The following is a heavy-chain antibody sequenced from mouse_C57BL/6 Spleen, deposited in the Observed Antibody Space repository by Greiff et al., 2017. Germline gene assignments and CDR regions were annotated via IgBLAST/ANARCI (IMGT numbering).Heavy chain of an antibody. V-gene: IGHV1-82*01. CDR3: GRRDYDDGFGY. CDR1: GYAFSSSW. Sequence: VQRVESGPELVKPGASVKISCKASGYAFSSSWMNWVKQRPGKGLEWIGRIYPGDGDTNYNGKFKGKATLTADKSSSKAYMQLSSLTSEDSAVYCCGRRDYDDGFGYWGQGTLVTVSA. D-gene: IGHD2-4*01. J-gene: IGHJ3*02. CDR2: IYPGDGDT.